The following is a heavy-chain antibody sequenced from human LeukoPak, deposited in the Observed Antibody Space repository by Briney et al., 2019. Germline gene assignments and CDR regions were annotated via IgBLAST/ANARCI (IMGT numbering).Heavy chain of an antibody. CDR3: ARHMGTVVTGTGGDAFDT. V-gene: IGHV4-39*01. CDR2: CYYSGST. D-gene: IGHD2-8*02. CDR1: GASCSSSTYY. J-gene: IGHJ3*02. Sequence: SETLSLTCTVSGASCSSSTYYWGWIRQPPGKGLEWIGTCYYSGSTYYNPSLKSRVTISVDRPKNQFSLKLTPVTAADTAVYHCARHMGTVVTGTGGDAFDTWGQGTMVTVSS.